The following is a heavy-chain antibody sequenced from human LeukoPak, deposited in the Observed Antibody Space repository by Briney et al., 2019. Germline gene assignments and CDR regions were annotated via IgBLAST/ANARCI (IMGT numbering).Heavy chain of an antibody. D-gene: IGHD6-13*01. CDR2: ISSSGSTI. V-gene: IGHV3-11*01. Sequence: PGGSLRLSCAASGFIYSDYYMSWIRQAPGKGLEWVSYISSSGSTIYYADSVKGRFTISRDNAKNSLYLQMNSLRAEDTAVYYCARDFTEAAADPFDIWGQGTMVTVSS. CDR3: ARDFTEAAADPFDI. J-gene: IGHJ3*02. CDR1: GFIYSDYY.